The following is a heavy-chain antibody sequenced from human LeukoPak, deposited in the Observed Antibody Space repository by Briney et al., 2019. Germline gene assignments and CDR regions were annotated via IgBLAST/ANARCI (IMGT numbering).Heavy chain of an antibody. CDR2: INPNSGGT. Sequence: GASVKVSCKASGYTFTGYYMHWVRQAPGQGLEWMGWINPNSGGTNYAQKFQGRVTMTRDTSISTAYMELSRLRSDDTAVYYCASVNGIAVAGNFDYWGQGTLVTVSS. V-gene: IGHV1-2*02. J-gene: IGHJ4*02. D-gene: IGHD6-19*01. CDR1: GYTFTGYY. CDR3: ASVNGIAVAGNFDY.